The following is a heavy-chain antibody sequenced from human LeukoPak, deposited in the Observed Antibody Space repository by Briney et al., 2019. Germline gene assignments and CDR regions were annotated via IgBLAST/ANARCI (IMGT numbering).Heavy chain of an antibody. J-gene: IGHJ4*02. V-gene: IGHV3-7*01. CDR3: ARSIIQLWSQFDY. D-gene: IGHD5-18*01. CDR1: GFTFSSYW. CDR2: IKQDGSEK. Sequence: GGSLRLSCAASGFTFSSYWMSWVRQAPGKGLEWVANIKQDGSEKYYVDSVKGRFTISRDNAKNSLYLQMNSLRAEDTAVYYCARSIIQLWSQFDYWGQGTLVTVSS.